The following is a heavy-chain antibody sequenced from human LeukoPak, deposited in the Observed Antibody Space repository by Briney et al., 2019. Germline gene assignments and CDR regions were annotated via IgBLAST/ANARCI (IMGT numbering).Heavy chain of an antibody. Sequence: PGGSLRLSCVVSGFTFRSYWMSWVRQAPGKGLEWVANIKRDGSEKYYVDSVKGRFTISRDNAKNSQYLQMNSLRAEDTAVYYCARDLRKGAYFDYWGQGTLVTVSS. D-gene: IGHD3-16*01. CDR3: ARDLRKGAYFDY. J-gene: IGHJ4*02. V-gene: IGHV3-7*05. CDR1: GFTFRSYW. CDR2: IKRDGSEK.